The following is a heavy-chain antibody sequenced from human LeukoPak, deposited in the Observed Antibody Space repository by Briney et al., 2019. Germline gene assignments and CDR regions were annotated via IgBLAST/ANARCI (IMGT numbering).Heavy chain of an antibody. J-gene: IGHJ4*02. CDR3: ARLGTSGPHYYFDY. D-gene: IGHD1-1*01. CDR2: INPNSGGT. V-gene: IGHV1-2*06. CDR1: GYTFTGYY. Sequence: ASVKVSCKASGYTFTGYYMHWVRQAPGQGLEWMGRINPNSGGTNYAQKFQGRVTMTRDTSTSTVYMELSSLRSEDTAVYYCARLGTSGPHYYFDYWGQGTLVTVSS.